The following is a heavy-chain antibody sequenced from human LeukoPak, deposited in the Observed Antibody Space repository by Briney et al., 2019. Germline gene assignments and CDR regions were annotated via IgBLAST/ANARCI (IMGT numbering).Heavy chain of an antibody. V-gene: IGHV3-9*01. CDR2: ISWNSGSI. J-gene: IGHJ4*02. CDR3: AKDTGIAAAGVFDY. Sequence: GGSLRLSCAASGFTFDDYAMHWVRQAPGKGLEWVSGISWNSGSIGYADSVKGRFTISRDNAKNSLYLQMNSLRAEDTALYYCAKDTGIAAAGVFDYWGQGTLVTVSS. D-gene: IGHD6-13*01. CDR1: GFTFDDYA.